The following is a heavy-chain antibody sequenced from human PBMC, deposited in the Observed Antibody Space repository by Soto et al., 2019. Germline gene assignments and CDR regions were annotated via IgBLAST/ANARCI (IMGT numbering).Heavy chain of an antibody. CDR1: GGSISSNY. V-gene: IGHV4-59*08. D-gene: IGHD2-15*01. CDR2: IYNSGST. J-gene: IGHJ5*02. Sequence: QVQLQESGPGLVKSSETLSLTCTVSGGSISSNYWSWIRQPPGKGLEWIGDIYNSGSTNYNPSLKSRVTLSVDTSKNRFSLKLSAVTAADTAVYYCARLRVVVGTSDWFDPWGQGTLVTVSS. CDR3: ARLRVVVGTSDWFDP.